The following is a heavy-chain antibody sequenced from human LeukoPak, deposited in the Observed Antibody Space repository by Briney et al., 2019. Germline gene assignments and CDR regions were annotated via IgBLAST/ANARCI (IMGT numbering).Heavy chain of an antibody. V-gene: IGHV3-30*02. Sequence: PGGSLRLSCAASGFTFSSYGMHWIRQAPGKGLEWVAFIRCDGTNKYYADSVKGRFTISRDNSNNTLYLQMNRLKVEDTAMYYCTKEGNWNWGQGTLVTVSS. CDR3: TKEGNWN. D-gene: IGHD1-1*01. CDR1: GFTFSSYG. J-gene: IGHJ4*02. CDR2: IRCDGTNK.